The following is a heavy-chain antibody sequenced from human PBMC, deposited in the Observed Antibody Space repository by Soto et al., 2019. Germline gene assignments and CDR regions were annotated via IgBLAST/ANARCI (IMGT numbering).Heavy chain of an antibody. D-gene: IGHD2-2*01. CDR2: ISAYNGNT. J-gene: IGHJ6*02. CDR1: GYTFTSYG. V-gene: IGHV1-18*01. CDR3: ARPHGGEDCSSTSCQIYDYYGMDV. Sequence: ASVKVSCKASGYTFTSYGISWVRQAPGQGLEWMGWISAYNGNTNYAQKLQGRVTMTTETSTSTAYMELRSLRSDDTAVYYCARPHGGEDCSSTSCQIYDYYGMDVWGQGTTVTVSS.